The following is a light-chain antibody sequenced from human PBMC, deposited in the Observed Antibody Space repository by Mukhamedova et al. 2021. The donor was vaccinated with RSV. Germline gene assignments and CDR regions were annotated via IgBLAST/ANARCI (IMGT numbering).Light chain of an antibody. CDR2: DAS. J-gene: IGKJ4*01. Sequence: WYQRRVHGKAPKLLIYDASNLKSGVPSRFSGSMSGTDFTLTISSLQSDDFATYYCQQFNSYPLTFGGGTKVEIK. V-gene: IGKV1-13*02. CDR3: QQFNSYPLT.